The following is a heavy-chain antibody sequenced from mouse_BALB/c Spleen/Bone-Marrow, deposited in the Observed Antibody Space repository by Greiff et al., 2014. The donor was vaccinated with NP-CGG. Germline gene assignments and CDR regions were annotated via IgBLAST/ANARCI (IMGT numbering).Heavy chain of an antibody. Sequence: EVKLVESGGGLVKPGGSLKLSCAASGFTFSSYAMSWVRQTPEKRLEWVASTSSGGSTYYPDSVKGRFTISRDNARNILYLQMSSLRSEDTAMYYCAREVDGWYYFDYWGQGTTLTVSS. CDR2: TSSGGST. D-gene: IGHD2-3*01. CDR1: GFTFSSYA. J-gene: IGHJ2*01. CDR3: AREVDGWYYFDY. V-gene: IGHV5-6-5*01.